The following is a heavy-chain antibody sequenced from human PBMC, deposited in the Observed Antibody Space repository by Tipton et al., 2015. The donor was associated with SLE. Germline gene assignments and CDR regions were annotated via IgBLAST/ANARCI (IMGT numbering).Heavy chain of an antibody. D-gene: IGHD3-22*01. CDR1: GYTFTSYG. J-gene: IGHJ4*02. CDR3: ARAEDYYDSSGYYYVPDY. CDR2: ISAYNGNT. V-gene: IGHV1-18*01. Sequence: QVQLVQSGAEVKKPGASVKVSCKASGYTFTSYGISWVRQAPGQGLEWMGWISAYNGNTNYAQKPQGRVTMTTDTSTSTAYMELRSLRSDDTAVYYCARAEDYYDSSGYYYVPDYWGQGTLVPVSS.